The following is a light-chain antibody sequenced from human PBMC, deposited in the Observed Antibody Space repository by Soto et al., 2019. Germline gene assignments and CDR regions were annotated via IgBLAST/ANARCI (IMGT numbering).Light chain of an antibody. CDR3: QQYNSYSKKP. J-gene: IGKJ1*01. V-gene: IGKV1-5*03. CDR1: QSISSW. Sequence: DIQMTQSPSTLSASVGDRVTITCRASQSISSWLAWYQQKPGKAPKLLIYKASSLESGVPSRFSGSGSGTEFTLTISSLQPDDFATYYCQQYNSYSKKPFGQGAKVAIK. CDR2: KAS.